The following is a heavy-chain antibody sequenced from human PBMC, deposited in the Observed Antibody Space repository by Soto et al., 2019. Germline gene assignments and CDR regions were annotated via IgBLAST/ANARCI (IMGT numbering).Heavy chain of an antibody. Sequence: PGGSLRLSCAASGFTFSSYAMHWVRQAPGKGLEWVAVISYDGSNKYYADSVKGRFTISRDNSKNTLYLQMNSLRAEDTAVYYCARESDRVGATTGREYYYGMDVWGQGTTVTVSS. J-gene: IGHJ6*02. CDR1: GFTFSSYA. D-gene: IGHD1-26*01. CDR2: ISYDGSNK. V-gene: IGHV3-30-3*01. CDR3: ARESDRVGATTGREYYYGMDV.